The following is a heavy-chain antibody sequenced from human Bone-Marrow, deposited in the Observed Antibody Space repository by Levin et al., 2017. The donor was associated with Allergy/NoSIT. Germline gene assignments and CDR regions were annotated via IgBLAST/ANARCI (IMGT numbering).Heavy chain of an antibody. CDR3: ARSPSDYDFWSGYNALDY. J-gene: IGHJ4*02. Sequence: GGSLRLSCAASGFTFSSYAMHWVRQAPGKGLEWVAVISYDGSNKYYADSVKGRFTISRDNSKNTLYLQMNSLRAEDTAVYYCARSPSDYDFWSGYNALDYWGQGTLVTVSS. D-gene: IGHD3-3*01. V-gene: IGHV3-30-3*01. CDR2: ISYDGSNK. CDR1: GFTFSSYA.